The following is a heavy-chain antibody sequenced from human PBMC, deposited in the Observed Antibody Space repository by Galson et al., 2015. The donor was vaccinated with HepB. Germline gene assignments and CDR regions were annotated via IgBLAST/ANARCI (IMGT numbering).Heavy chain of an antibody. D-gene: IGHD2-15*01. CDR3: ARGRPGYCTGGRCYSFNWFEP. V-gene: IGHV1-8*01. J-gene: IGHJ5*02. CDR2: MNPDNGHT. Sequence: SVKVSCKASGYTFTNYDINWVRQAPGQGLEWMGWMNPDNGHTGSALQFQGRVTMTRDTSISTAYMELSSLKSDDTAVYYCARGRPGYCTGGRCYSFNWFEPWGQGTLVTVPS. CDR1: GYTFTNYD.